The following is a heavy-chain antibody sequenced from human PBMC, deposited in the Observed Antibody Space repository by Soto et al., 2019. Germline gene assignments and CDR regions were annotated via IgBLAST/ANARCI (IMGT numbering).Heavy chain of an antibody. CDR2: ISYDGSNK. CDR1: GFTFSSYG. CDR3: AKVRGSYYYYYYGMDV. J-gene: IGHJ6*02. Sequence: QVQLVESGGGVVQPGRSLRLSCAASGFTFSSYGMHWVRQAPGKGLEWVAVISYDGSNKYYADSVKGRFTISRDNSKNTLYLQMNSLRAEDTAVYYCAKVRGSYYYYYYGMDVWGQGTTVTVSS. D-gene: IGHD1-26*01. V-gene: IGHV3-30*18.